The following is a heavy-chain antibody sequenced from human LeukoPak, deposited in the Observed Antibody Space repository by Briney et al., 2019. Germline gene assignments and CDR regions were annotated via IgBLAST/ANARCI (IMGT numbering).Heavy chain of an antibody. D-gene: IGHD6-19*01. V-gene: IGHV1-2*02. CDR1: GYTLTGYY. CDR2: INPNSGGT. CDR3: ARGGTLAVAGTDY. Sequence: ASVKVSCKASGYTLTGYYMHWVRQAPGQGLEWMGWINPNSGGTNYAQKFQGRVTMTRDTSISTAYMELSRLRSDDTAVYYCARGGTLAVAGTDYWGQGTLVTVSS. J-gene: IGHJ4*02.